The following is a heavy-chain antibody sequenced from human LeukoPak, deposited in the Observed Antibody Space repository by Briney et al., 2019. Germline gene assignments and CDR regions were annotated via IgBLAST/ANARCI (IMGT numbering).Heavy chain of an antibody. D-gene: IGHD3-10*01. J-gene: IGHJ4*02. V-gene: IGHV4-34*01. CDR2: INHSGST. CDR3: ARGQGPTYYYGSGSYYFDY. CDR1: GGSISSYY. Sequence: SETLSLTCTVSGGSISSYYWGWIRQPPGKGLEWIGEINHSGSTNYNPSLKSRVTISVDTSKNQFSLKLSSVTAADTAVYYCARGQGPTYYYGSGSYYFDYWGQGTLVTVSS.